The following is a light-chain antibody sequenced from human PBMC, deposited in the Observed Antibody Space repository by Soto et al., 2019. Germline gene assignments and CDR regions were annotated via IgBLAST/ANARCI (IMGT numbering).Light chain of an antibody. J-gene: IGLJ1*01. Sequence: QSALTQPASVSGSPGQSITISCTGTSSDVGGYKYVSWYQQHPGNAPKLLIYTVNNRPSGISNRFSGSKSGNTASLTISWLQAEDEADYYCSSYTSSSSYVFGTGTKLTVL. CDR1: SSDVGGYKY. V-gene: IGLV2-14*03. CDR2: TVN. CDR3: SSYTSSSSYV.